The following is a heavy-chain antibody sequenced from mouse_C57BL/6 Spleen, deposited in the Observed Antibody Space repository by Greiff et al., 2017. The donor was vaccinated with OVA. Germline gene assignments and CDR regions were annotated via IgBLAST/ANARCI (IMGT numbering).Heavy chain of an antibody. J-gene: IGHJ4*01. V-gene: IGHV1-64*01. CDR3: ARWPGGDYAMDY. CDR1: GYTFTSYW. Sequence: VQLKQSGAELVKPGASVKLSCKASGYTFTSYWMHWVKQRPGQGLEWIGMIHPNSGSTNYNEKFKSKATLTVDKSSSTAYMQLSSLTSEDSAVYYCARWPGGDYAMDYWGQGTSVTVSS. CDR2: IHPNSGST. D-gene: IGHD4-1*01.